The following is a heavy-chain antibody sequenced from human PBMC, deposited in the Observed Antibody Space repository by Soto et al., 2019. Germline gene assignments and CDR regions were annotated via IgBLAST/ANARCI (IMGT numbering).Heavy chain of an antibody. V-gene: IGHV1-18*01. Sequence: QVHLVQPGAEVKKPGASVKVSCKASGYTFTSYGITWVRQAPGQGLEWMGRISAHNGNTDYAQKLQGRVIVTRDTSTSTAYMELRSLISDDTAVYYCARGRFGDYWGQGALVTLSS. CDR3: ARGRFGDY. CDR1: GYTFTSYG. CDR2: ISAHNGNT. J-gene: IGHJ4*02. D-gene: IGHD3-10*01.